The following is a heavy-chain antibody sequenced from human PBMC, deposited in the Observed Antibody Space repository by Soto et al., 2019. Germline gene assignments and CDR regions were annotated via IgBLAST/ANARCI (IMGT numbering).Heavy chain of an antibody. CDR1: GFTFSSYW. J-gene: IGHJ6*02. V-gene: IGHV3-74*01. Sequence: EVQLVESGGGLVQPGGSLRLSCAASGFTFSSYWMHWVGQAPGKGLVWVSRINSDGSITSYADSVKGRFTISRDNAKNTLYLHMNSLRAEDTAVYYCARQEGAAFYYDGMDVWGQGTTVTVSS. CDR2: INSDGSIT. CDR3: ARQEGAAFYYDGMDV.